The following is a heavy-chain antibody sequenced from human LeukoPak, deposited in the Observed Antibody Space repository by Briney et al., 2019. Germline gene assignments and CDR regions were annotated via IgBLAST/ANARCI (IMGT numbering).Heavy chain of an antibody. V-gene: IGHV3-49*04. CDR1: GFTFGDYV. CDR2: IRSKVYGGTT. J-gene: IGHJ4*02. D-gene: IGHD4-23*01. CDR3: TRDYGGFDY. Sequence: PGGSLRLSCRSSGFTFGDYVMTWVRQAPGKGLEWVGFIRSKVYGGTTEYAASVKGGFIIPRDDSKSIAYLQMNSLETEDTAVYYCTRDYGGFDYWGQGTLVTVSS.